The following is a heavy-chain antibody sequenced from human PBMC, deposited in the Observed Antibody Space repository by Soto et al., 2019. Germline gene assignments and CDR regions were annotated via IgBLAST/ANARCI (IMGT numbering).Heavy chain of an antibody. CDR2: ISGSDEST. V-gene: IGHV3-23*01. CDR1: GFTFSSYA. CDR3: AKVRSSSTFDY. J-gene: IGHJ4*02. D-gene: IGHD6-6*01. Sequence: EVQLLESGGGLVQSGESLRLSCAASGFTFSSYAMSWVRQAPGKGLEWVSVISGSDESTYYADSVKGRFTISRDYSKNTRYVPMNSLRAEDRAVYYCAKVRSSSTFDYWGQGTLVTVSS.